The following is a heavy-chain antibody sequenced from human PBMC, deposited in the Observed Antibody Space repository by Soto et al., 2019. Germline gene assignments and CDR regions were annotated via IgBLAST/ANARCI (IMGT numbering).Heavy chain of an antibody. V-gene: IGHV1-2*02. CDR3: AKDLTRQLAYWLDP. CDR1: GFSFTGYY. J-gene: IGHJ5*02. CDR2: INAHSGGT. Sequence: ASVKVSCKASGFSFTGYYIHWLRQAPGQGLEWMGWINAHSGGTEYAQKFQGRVTLTRDTSIATAYLTLTSLTSDDTALYYCAKDLTRQLAYWLDPWGQGTRVTVSS. D-gene: IGHD6-6*01.